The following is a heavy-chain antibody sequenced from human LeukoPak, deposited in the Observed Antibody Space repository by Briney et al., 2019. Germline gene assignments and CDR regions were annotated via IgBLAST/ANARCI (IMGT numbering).Heavy chain of an antibody. J-gene: IGHJ5*02. CDR2: ISYDETTI. V-gene: IGHV3-30*03. CDR1: GFSISSYG. D-gene: IGHD2-2*01. CDR3: ATLSGIPAANPKYNWFDP. Sequence: GGCLRLSCEASGFSISSYGMHWVRQAPGKGPEWVAVISYDETTILYADSVKGRFTISRDNSKNTLFLDMNSLRVEDSAVYYCATLSGIPAANPKYNWFDPWGRGTLVTVSS.